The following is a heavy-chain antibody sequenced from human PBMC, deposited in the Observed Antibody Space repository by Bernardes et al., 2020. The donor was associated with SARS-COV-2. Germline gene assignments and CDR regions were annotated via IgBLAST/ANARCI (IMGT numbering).Heavy chain of an antibody. V-gene: IGHV3-74*01. J-gene: IGHJ6*02. D-gene: IGHD3-10*01. CDR2: ISGDGTNT. CDR1: GFTVNSYW. Sequence: GRSLRLSCAASGFTVNSYWMHWVRQAPGEGLEWVSRISGDGTNTIYADSVKGRFTISSDRSKNTLYLQMNSLRVEDMGVYYCARKTGHDYGMDVWGQGTTVAVSS. CDR3: ARKTGHDYGMDV.